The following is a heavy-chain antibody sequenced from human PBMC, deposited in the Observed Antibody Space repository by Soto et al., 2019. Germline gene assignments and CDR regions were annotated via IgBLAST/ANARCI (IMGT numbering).Heavy chain of an antibody. CDR3: ARDAISVMTPYFDY. Sequence: ASVKVSCKASGFTFTGYFLHWVRQAPGQGLEWMGWINLNSGATTYAQKFQGRVTMTRATSISTASMDLSSLRSDDTAVYYCARDAISVMTPYFDYWGQGTLVTVSS. D-gene: IGHD2-21*02. J-gene: IGHJ4*02. V-gene: IGHV1-2*02. CDR2: INLNSGAT. CDR1: GFTFTGYF.